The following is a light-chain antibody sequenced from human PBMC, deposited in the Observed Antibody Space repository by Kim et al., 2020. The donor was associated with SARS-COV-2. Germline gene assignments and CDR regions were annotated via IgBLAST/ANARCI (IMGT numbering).Light chain of an antibody. CDR3: QVWDSSTWV. CDR1: NIVTKN. Sequence: SVALGQTARITGGGNNIVTKNVHWYQQKPGQAPVLVMYRDTNRPSGIPERFSGSNSGNTATLTISRAQAGDEADYYCQVWDSSTWVFGGGTQLTV. CDR2: RDT. V-gene: IGLV3-9*01. J-gene: IGLJ3*02.